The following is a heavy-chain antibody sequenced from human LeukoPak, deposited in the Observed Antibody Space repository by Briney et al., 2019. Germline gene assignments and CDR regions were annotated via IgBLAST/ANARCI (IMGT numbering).Heavy chain of an antibody. V-gene: IGHV4-61*09. J-gene: IGHJ5*02. D-gene: IGHD3-10*01. CDR3: ARGAYFYGSGINWFDP. CDR1: GGSISSTSYY. CDR2: IYTTGST. Sequence: SETLSLTCTVSGGSISSTSYYWSWIRQPAGKGLEWIGHIYTTGSTNYNPSLKSRVTISLDTSKNQFSLKLSSVTAADTAVYYCARGAYFYGSGINWFDPWGQGTLITVSS.